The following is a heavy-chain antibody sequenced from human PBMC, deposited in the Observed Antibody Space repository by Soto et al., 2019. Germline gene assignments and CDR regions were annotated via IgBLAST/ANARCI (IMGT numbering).Heavy chain of an antibody. CDR2: MSGDGKTI. CDR3: ARTYVPGIAGFDP. J-gene: IGHJ5*02. CDR1: GFTFSNYF. Sequence: PGGSLRLSCAASGFTFSNYFMHWVRQGPGEGLVWVSRMSGDGKTISYADSVKGRFTISRDNAKNTLYLHMNSLRVEDTAVYYCARTYVPGIAGFDPWGQGTLVTVSS. V-gene: IGHV3-74*01. D-gene: IGHD1-1*01.